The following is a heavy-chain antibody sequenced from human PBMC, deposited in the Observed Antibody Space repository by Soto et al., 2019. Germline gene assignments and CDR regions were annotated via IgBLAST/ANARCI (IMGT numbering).Heavy chain of an antibody. CDR2: IYHSGST. Sequence: PSETLSLTCAVSGGSISSSNWWSWVRQPPGKGLEWIGEIYHSGSTNYNRSLKSRVTISVDKSQNQFSLKLSSVTAADTAVYYCARVGIAGTIDYWGQGTLVTVSS. J-gene: IGHJ4*02. CDR1: GGSISSSNW. CDR3: ARVGIAGTIDY. V-gene: IGHV4-4*02. D-gene: IGHD1-20*01.